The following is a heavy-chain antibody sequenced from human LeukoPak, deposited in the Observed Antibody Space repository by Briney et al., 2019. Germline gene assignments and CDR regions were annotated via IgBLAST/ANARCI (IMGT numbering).Heavy chain of an antibody. CDR3: ARDGVRYFDWFNWFDP. Sequence: GGSLRLSCAASGFTFSSYGMHWVRQAPGKGLEWVAVIWYDGSNKYYADSVKGRFTISRDNSKNTLYLQMNGLRAEDTAVYYCARDGVRYFDWFNWFDPWGQGTLVTVSS. CDR2: IWYDGSNK. V-gene: IGHV3-33*01. J-gene: IGHJ5*02. D-gene: IGHD3-9*01. CDR1: GFTFSSYG.